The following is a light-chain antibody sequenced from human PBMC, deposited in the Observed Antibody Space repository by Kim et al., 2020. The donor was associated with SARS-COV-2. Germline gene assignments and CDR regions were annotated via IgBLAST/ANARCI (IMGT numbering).Light chain of an antibody. V-gene: IGLV7-43*01. J-gene: IGLJ2*01. CDR3: LLYFGAAQLV. Sequence: GGTVTSTRASSPGAVTGGYYPKWFQQKPGEAPRALIYGTTYRRSWTPARFSGSLLGGKAALTLSGVQPEDEAEYYCLLYFGAAQLVFGGGTQLTVL. CDR1: PGAVTGGYY. CDR2: GTT.